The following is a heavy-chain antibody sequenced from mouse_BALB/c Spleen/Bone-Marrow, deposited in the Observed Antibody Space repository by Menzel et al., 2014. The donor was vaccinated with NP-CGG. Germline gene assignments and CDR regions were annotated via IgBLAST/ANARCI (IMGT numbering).Heavy chain of an antibody. Sequence: DVKLVESGGGLVQPGGSLKLSCAASGFTFCSYTMSWVRQTPEKRLDWVAYISNGGGSTYYPDTVKGRFTISRDNAKNTLYLQMSSLKSEDTAMYYCARGNGFAYWGQVTLVTVSA. J-gene: IGHJ3*01. CDR3: ARGNGFAY. V-gene: IGHV5-12-2*01. CDR1: GFTFCSYT. CDR2: ISNGGGST.